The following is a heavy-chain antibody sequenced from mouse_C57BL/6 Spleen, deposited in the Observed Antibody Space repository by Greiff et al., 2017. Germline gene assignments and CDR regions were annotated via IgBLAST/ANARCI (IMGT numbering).Heavy chain of an antibody. CDR2: IDPENGDT. J-gene: IGHJ4*01. Sequence: EVKLVESGAELVRPGASVKLSCTASGFNIKDDYMHWVKQRPEQGLEWIGWIDPENGDTEYASKFQGKATITADTSSNTAYLQLSSLTSEDTAVYYCTRGSAMDYWGQGTSVTVSS. CDR3: TRGSAMDY. V-gene: IGHV14-4*01. CDR1: GFNIKDDY.